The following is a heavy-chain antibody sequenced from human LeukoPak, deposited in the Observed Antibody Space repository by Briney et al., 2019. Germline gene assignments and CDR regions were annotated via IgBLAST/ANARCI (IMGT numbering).Heavy chain of an antibody. J-gene: IGHJ4*02. CDR3: AKGVVVVPAAIDY. Sequence: PGGSLRLSCAASGFTFSSYAMSWVRQAPGKGLEWVSAISGSGGSTYYADSVKGRFTISRDKSKNTLYLQMNSLRAEDTAVYYCAKGVVVVPAAIDYWGQGTLVTVSS. CDR2: ISGSGGST. D-gene: IGHD2-2*01. CDR1: GFTFSSYA. V-gene: IGHV3-23*01.